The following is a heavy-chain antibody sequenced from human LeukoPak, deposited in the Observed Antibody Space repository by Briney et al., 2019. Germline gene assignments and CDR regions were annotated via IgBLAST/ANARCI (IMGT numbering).Heavy chain of an antibody. J-gene: IGHJ4*02. CDR1: GGSISSYY. Sequence: PSETLSLTCTVSGGSISSYYWSWIRQPPGKGLEWIGYIYYTGSTNYSPSLRSRVTISVDTSKNQFSLKLSSVTAADTAVYYCARDGVLPAAMKRTFDYWGQGTLVTVSS. D-gene: IGHD2-2*01. V-gene: IGHV4-59*12. CDR2: IYYTGST. CDR3: ARDGVLPAAMKRTFDY.